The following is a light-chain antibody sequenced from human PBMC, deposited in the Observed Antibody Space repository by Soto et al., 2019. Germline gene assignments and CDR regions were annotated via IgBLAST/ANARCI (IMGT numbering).Light chain of an antibody. Sequence: QSALTQPPSASGSPGQSVTISCTGTSSDVGGYNFVSWYQQHPGRAPKLIISAVTNRPSGVPDRFSGSKSGNTASLTVYWLQADDAADYYCSSYAGSSDIVFGTGTKLTVL. V-gene: IGLV2-8*01. J-gene: IGLJ1*01. CDR1: SSDVGGYNF. CDR2: AVT. CDR3: SSYAGSSDIV.